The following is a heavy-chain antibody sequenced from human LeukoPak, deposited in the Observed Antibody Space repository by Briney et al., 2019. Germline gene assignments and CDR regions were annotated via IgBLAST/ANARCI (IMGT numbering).Heavy chain of an antibody. CDR2: IYYSGSA. CDR3: ARGVHYYDSSGYPRRGYYYYYMDV. D-gene: IGHD3-22*01. V-gene: IGHV4-30-4*07. J-gene: IGHJ6*03. Sequence: ETSQTLSFTCAVSCDSISSGGYSWSWIRQAPGKGLEWVGYIYYSGSAYYDPCIKSRVTISVDTSKNKFSLKLSSVTAADTAVYYCARGVHYYDSSGYPRRGYYYYYMDVWGKGTTVTVSS. CDR1: CDSISSGGYS.